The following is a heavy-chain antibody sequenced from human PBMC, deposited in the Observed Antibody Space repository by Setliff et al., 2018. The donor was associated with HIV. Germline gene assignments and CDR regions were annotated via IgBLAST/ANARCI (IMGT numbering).Heavy chain of an antibody. Sequence: GGSLRLSCAASGFTFSGYSMNWVRQAPGKGLEWVSSISSNSTYIYYADSVKGRFTISRDNAKNSLYLQMNSLRAEDTAVYYCARAFSGYYFDYWGQGTLVTVSS. CDR3: ARAFSGYYFDY. J-gene: IGHJ4*02. D-gene: IGHD3-3*01. V-gene: IGHV3-21*01. CDR2: ISSNSTYI. CDR1: GFTFSGYS.